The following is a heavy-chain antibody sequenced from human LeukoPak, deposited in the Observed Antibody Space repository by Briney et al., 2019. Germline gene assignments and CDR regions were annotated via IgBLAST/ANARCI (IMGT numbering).Heavy chain of an antibody. CDR3: ARDQPDYGGNRYFGY. V-gene: IGHV4-31*03. CDR2: IYYSGST. D-gene: IGHD4-23*01. CDR1: GGSISSGGYY. Sequence: SETLSLTCTVSGGSISSGGYYWSWIRQHPGKGLEWIGYIYYSGSTYYNPSLKSRVTISVDTSKNQFSLKLSSVTAADTAVYYCARDQPDYGGNRYFGYWGQGTLVTVSS. J-gene: IGHJ4*02.